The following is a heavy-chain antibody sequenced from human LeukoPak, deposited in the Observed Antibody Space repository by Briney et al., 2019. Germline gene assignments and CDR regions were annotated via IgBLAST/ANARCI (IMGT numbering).Heavy chain of an antibody. V-gene: IGHV3-30*02. Sequence: QPGRSLRLSCAASGFTFSSYGMHWVRQAPGKGLEWVAFIRYDGSDKYYGDSVKGRFTISRDKSKKTLYLQMNSLRAEDTAVYYCAKDGADSSGWTFDYWGQGTLVTVSS. D-gene: IGHD6-19*01. CDR3: AKDGADSSGWTFDY. CDR1: GFTFSSYG. CDR2: IRYDGSDK. J-gene: IGHJ4*02.